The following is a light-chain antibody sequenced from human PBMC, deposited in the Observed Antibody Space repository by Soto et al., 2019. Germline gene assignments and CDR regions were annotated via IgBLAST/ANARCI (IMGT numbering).Light chain of an antibody. Sequence: EIVLTQSPGPLSVSPGEGATLSCRASQRISISYLAWYQQKPGQAPRLLIYGSSTRATGIPDRFSGSGSETDFTLTISRLEPEDFAVYYCQQYGGSPWTFGQGTKVEIK. CDR3: QQYGGSPWT. CDR2: GSS. V-gene: IGKV3-20*01. J-gene: IGKJ1*01. CDR1: QRISISY.